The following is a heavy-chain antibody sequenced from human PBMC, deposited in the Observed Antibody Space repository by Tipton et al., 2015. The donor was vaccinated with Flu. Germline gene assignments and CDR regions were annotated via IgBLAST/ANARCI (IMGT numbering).Heavy chain of an antibody. CDR3: ARDATMVRGPYYYYGMDV. CDR2: IYYSGST. V-gene: IGHV4-59*12. Sequence: LRLSCTVSGGSISSYYWSWIRQPPGKGLEWIGYIYYSGSTNYNPSLKSRVTISVDTSKNQFSLKLSSVTAADTAVYYCARDATMVRGPYYYYGMDVWGQGTTVTVSS. CDR1: GGSISSYY. D-gene: IGHD3-10*01. J-gene: IGHJ6*02.